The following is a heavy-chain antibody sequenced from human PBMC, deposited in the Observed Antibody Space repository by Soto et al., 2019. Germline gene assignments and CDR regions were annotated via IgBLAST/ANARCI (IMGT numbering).Heavy chain of an antibody. D-gene: IGHD2-15*01. J-gene: IGHJ4*02. CDR2: ISAYNVNT. CDR3: AREYCSGGSCYGVDY. CDR1: GYTFTTYG. V-gene: IGHV1-18*01. Sequence: QVQLVQSGAEVKKPGASVKVSCKAPGYTFTTYGITWVRQAPGQGLEWMGWISAYNVNTKYAQKFQGRVTMTTDTSTRTAYMELRSLGSDDTAVYYCAREYCSGGSCYGVDYWGQGTLVTVSS.